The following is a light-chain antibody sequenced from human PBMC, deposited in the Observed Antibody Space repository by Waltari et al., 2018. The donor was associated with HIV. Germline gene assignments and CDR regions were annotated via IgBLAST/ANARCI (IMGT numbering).Light chain of an antibody. J-gene: IGKJ4*02. V-gene: IGKV1-5*03. Sequence: DTQMTQSPSTLSASVGDRVTLTCRASQSISDWLAWYQQKPGRAPNLLIYQASKLKSGVPSRFSGGASGTEFTLTISGLQPEDFATYFCQQYKSYPLTFGRGTEVEIK. CDR3: QQYKSYPLT. CDR2: QAS. CDR1: QSISDW.